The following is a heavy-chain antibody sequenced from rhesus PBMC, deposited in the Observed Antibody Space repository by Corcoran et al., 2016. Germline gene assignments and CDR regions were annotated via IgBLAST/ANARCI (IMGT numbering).Heavy chain of an antibody. V-gene: IGHV4S7*01. D-gene: IGHD4-29*01. CDR3: ASSATVAATRSIDY. CDR1: GGSISSGYG. CDR2: IYGSSGNT. J-gene: IGHJ4*01. Sequence: QVQLQESGPGLVKPSETLSLTCAVSGGSISSGYGWSWIRQPPGKGLEWIRYIYGSSGNTYYNPSLKCRVTISKDTSKDLFSLKLSSVTAADTAVYYCASSATVAATRSIDYWGQGVLVTVSS.